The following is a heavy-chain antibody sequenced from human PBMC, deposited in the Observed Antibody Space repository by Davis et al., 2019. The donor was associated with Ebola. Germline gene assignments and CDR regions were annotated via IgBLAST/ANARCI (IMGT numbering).Heavy chain of an antibody. CDR3: ARVEVRGGGCSSTSCYYYYYYMDV. D-gene: IGHD2-2*01. CDR1: GYTFTGYY. J-gene: IGHJ6*03. CDR2: INPNSGGT. V-gene: IGHV1-2*02. Sequence: ASVQVSCKASGYTFTGYYMHWVRQAPGQGLEWMGWINPNSGGTNYAQKFQGRVTMTRDTSISTAYMELSRLRSDDTAVYYCARVEVRGGGCSSTSCYYYYYYMDVWGKGTTVTVSS.